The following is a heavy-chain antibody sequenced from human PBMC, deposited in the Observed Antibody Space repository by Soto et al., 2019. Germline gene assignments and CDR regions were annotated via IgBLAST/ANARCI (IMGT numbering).Heavy chain of an antibody. CDR2: ISSSSSYI. CDR1: GFTFSSYS. CDR3: ARGPPPAPRYDFWSGYYDYYYYGMDV. D-gene: IGHD3-3*01. V-gene: IGHV3-21*01. J-gene: IGHJ6*02. Sequence: NPGGSLRLSCAASGFTFSSYSMNWVRQAPGKGLEWVSSISSSSSYIYYADSVKGRFTISRDNAKNSLYLQMNSLRAEDTAVYYCARGPPPAPRYDFWSGYYDYYYYGMDVWGQGTTVTVSS.